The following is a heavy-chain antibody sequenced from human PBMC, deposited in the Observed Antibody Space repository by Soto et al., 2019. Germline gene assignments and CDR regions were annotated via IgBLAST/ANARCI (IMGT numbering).Heavy chain of an antibody. D-gene: IGHD3-10*01. V-gene: IGHV1-3*01. CDR1: GYTFSTYG. Sequence: ASVQVSCKASGYTFSTYGMHWVRQAPGQSLEWMGWLNGGTGQTRYSQRFQDRVIITRDTSASTGYMELRSLRSEDTAVYYCARGKGMEENYFYYGMDIWGQGTTVTVSS. J-gene: IGHJ6*02. CDR3: ARGKGMEENYFYYGMDI. CDR2: LNGGTGQT.